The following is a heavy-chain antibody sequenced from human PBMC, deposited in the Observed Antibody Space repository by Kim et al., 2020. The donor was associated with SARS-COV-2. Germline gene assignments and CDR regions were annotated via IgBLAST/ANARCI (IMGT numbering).Heavy chain of an antibody. V-gene: IGHV4-4*09. D-gene: IGHD1-26*01. CDR2: T. CDR3: AGTARGANFDY. J-gene: IGHJ4*02. Sequence: TDNTPPLRSRVTISVAPSKNQFSLKLSSVTAADTAVYYCAGTARGANFDYWGRGALVTVSS.